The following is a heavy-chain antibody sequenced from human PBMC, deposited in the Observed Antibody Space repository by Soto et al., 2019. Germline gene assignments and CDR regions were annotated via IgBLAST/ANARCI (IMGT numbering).Heavy chain of an antibody. V-gene: IGHV4-59*01. J-gene: IGHJ2*01. D-gene: IGHD4-17*01. CDR3: ANEGAMVTTRNGYFDP. CDR2: IYYSGST. CDR1: GGSTSTYY. Sequence: SETLSLTCTVSGGSTSTYYWSWIRQPPGKGLEWIGYIYYSGSTNYNPSLKSRVTMSVDTSKNQFSLKLSSVTAADTAVYYCANEGAMVTTRNGYFDPWGRGTPVTVPS.